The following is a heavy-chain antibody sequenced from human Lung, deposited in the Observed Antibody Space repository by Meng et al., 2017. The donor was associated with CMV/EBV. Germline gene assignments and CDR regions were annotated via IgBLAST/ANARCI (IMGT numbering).Heavy chain of an antibody. J-gene: IGHJ4*02. Sequence: GESLKISCAASGFTFNTYWMHWVRQAPGKGLVWVSRITSDGSSTAYADSVKGRFTISRDNAKNTLYLQMNSLGAEDTAVYYCAREYRLKYDSSGFDFWGQGNXVNGAS. CDR2: ITSDGSST. CDR1: GFTFNTYW. D-gene: IGHD3-22*01. CDR3: AREYRLKYDSSGFDF. V-gene: IGHV3-74*01.